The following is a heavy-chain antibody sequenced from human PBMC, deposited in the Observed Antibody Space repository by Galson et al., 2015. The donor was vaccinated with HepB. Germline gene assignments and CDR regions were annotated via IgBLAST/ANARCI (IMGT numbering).Heavy chain of an antibody. CDR3: ARDVRYAFEM. J-gene: IGHJ3*02. CDR1: GYTLTRNG. D-gene: IGHD3-10*02. Sequence: SVKVSCKASGYTLTRNGISWVRQAPGQGLEWMGWISTNSGNTYYAQKFQDRLIMTTERSTSTAYMELRSLTSDDTASYYCARDVRYAFEMWGQGTMVTVS. V-gene: IGHV1-18*01. CDR2: ISTNSGNT.